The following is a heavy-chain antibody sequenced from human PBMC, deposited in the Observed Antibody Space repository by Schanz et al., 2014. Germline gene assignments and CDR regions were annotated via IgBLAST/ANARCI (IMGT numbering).Heavy chain of an antibody. CDR1: GGTFSSYT. D-gene: IGHD3-22*01. CDR2: IISILGIG. J-gene: IGHJ5*02. Sequence: QVQLVQSGAEVKKPGSSVKVSCKASGGTFSSYTISWVRQAPGQGLEWMGRIISILGIGNDAQKFQGRVTITADKSTSTAYMELSSLRSEDTAVYYCAREVGLYDRGWFDPWGQGTLDTVSS. V-gene: IGHV1-69*08. CDR3: AREVGLYDRGWFDP.